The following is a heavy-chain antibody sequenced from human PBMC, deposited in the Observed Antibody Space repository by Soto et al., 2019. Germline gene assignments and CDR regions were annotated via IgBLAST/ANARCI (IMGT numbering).Heavy chain of an antibody. CDR1: GGPISSGGYY. CDR2: IYYSGST. Sequence: QLQLQESGPGLVKPSQTLSLTGTVSGGPISSGGYYWSWIRQHAGKGLGWIGYIYYSGSTYYNPSLKSRVTISVDTPKNQFSLKLGSVTAADTAVYDCARSVFPWGQGTLVTVSS. CDR3: ARSVFP. V-gene: IGHV4-31*03. J-gene: IGHJ5*02.